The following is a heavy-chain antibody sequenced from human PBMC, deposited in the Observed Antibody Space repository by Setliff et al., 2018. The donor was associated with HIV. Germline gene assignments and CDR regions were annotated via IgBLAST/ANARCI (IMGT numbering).Heavy chain of an antibody. CDR1: GFTFSRYA. D-gene: IGHD2-15*01. CDR3: AKDVCSGAYCYAYYYYGMDV. V-gene: IGHV3-23*01. J-gene: IGHJ6*02. Sequence: GGSLRLSCAASGFTFSRYAMTWVRQAPGKGLEWVSAISGSGIGSHYADSVKGRFTISRDNAKNSLFLQMNSLRAEDTAVYYCAKDVCSGAYCYAYYYYGMDVWGQGTMVTVSS. CDR2: ISGSGIGS.